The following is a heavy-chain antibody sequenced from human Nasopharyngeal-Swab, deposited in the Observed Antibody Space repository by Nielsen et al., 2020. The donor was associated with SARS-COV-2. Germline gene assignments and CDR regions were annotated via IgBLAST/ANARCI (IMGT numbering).Heavy chain of an antibody. J-gene: IGHJ4*02. CDR2: ISGSGGST. V-gene: IGHV3-23*01. Sequence: WIRQCPGKGLEWVSAISGSGGSTYYADSVKGRFTISRDNSKNTLYLQMNSLRAEDTAVYYCTNPYYYDSSGYDDYWGQGTLVTVSS. CDR3: TNPYYYDSSGYDDY. D-gene: IGHD3-22*01.